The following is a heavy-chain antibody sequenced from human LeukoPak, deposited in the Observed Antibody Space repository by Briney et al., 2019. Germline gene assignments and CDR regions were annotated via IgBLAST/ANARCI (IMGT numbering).Heavy chain of an antibody. J-gene: IGHJ4*02. V-gene: IGHV3-74*01. CDR1: GFTFSNAY. CDR3: ARDQGLGSLSYYFDY. Sequence: GGSLRLSCAASGFTFSNAYMNWVRQAPGKGLVWVSRINSDGSSTSYADSVKGRFTISRDSAKNTLYLQMNSLRAEDTAVYYCARDQGLGSLSYYFDYWGQGTLVAVSS. CDR2: INSDGSST. D-gene: IGHD3-10*01.